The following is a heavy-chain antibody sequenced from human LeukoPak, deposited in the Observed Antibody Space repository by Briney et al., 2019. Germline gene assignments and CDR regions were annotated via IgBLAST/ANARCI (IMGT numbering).Heavy chain of an antibody. J-gene: IGHJ4*02. CDR1: GFTFSSYA. CDR2: ISGSGGST. Sequence: GGSLRLSCAASGFTFSSYAMSWVRQAPGKGLEWVSAISGSGGSTYYADSVKGRFTISRDNSKNTLYLQMNSLRAEDTAVYYCAKGRNDFWSGYYYFDYWGQGTLVTVSS. CDR3: AKGRNDFWSGYYYFDY. D-gene: IGHD3-3*01. V-gene: IGHV3-23*01.